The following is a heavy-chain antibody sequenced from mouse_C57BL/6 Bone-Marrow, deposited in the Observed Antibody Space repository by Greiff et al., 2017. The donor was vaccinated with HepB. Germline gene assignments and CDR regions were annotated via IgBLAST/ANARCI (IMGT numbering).Heavy chain of an antibody. J-gene: IGHJ3*01. CDR3: ARGIYYGNYVFAY. V-gene: IGHV1-81*01. CDR2: IYPRSGNT. CDR1: GYTFTSYG. D-gene: IGHD2-1*01. Sequence: QVQLQQSGAELARPGASVKLSCKASGYTFTSYGISWVKQRTGQGLEWIGEIYPRSGNTYYNEKFKGKATLTADKSSSTAYMELRSLTSEDSAVYFCARGIYYGNYVFAYWGQGTLVTVSA.